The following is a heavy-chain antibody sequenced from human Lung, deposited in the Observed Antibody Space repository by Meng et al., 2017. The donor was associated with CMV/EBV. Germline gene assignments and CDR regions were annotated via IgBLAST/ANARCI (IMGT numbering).Heavy chain of an antibody. Sequence: LSCTVSGCSVSSGSYYWSWIRQPPGKGLEWIGYVHYSGSTNYNPSLKSRVTISLDTSKNQFSLRLSSVTAADTAVYFCARFLDSWFYFDSWGQGTPVTVSS. CDR3: ARFLDSWFYFDS. J-gene: IGHJ4*02. CDR1: GCSVSSGSYY. D-gene: IGHD6-13*01. V-gene: IGHV4-61*01. CDR2: VHYSGST.